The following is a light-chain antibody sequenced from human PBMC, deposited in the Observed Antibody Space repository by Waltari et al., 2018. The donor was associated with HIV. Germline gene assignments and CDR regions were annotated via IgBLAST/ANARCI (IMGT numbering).Light chain of an antibody. J-gene: IGLJ3*02. Sequence: SYVLSQPPPVSVAPGQTARLPRCANDIAHKRVHWYLQRAGQAPVLVVYENSDRPSGIPGRFSGSNSENTATLSISSVEAGDEGGDEADYYCQVWDTSRDHPLFGGGTKLTVL. CDR2: ENS. CDR3: QVWDTSRDHPL. CDR1: DIAHKR. V-gene: IGLV3-21*02.